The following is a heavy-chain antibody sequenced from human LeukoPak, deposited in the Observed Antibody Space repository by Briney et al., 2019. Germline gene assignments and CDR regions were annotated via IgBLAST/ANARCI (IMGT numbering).Heavy chain of an antibody. D-gene: IGHD7-27*01. CDR1: GITFSTYA. CDR2: ISGSAAST. CDR3: AKEGRNWGRDCFDY. Sequence: GGSLRLSCAASGITFSTYAMNWVRQAPGKGLEWVSVISGSAASTSYADSVKGRFTISRDNSRNTLYLQMNNLRAEDTAVYYCAKEGRNWGRDCFDYWGRGTLVTASS. V-gene: IGHV3-23*01. J-gene: IGHJ4*02.